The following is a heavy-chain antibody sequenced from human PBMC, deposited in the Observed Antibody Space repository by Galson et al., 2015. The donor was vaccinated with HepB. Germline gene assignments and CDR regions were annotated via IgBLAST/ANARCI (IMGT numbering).Heavy chain of an antibody. J-gene: IGHJ4*02. CDR1: GFTFSSYA. Sequence: SLRLSCAASGFTFSSYAMSWVRQAPGKGLEWVSAISGSGGSTYYADSVKGRFTISRDNSKNTLYLQMNSLRAEDTAVYYCAKDLAPTLGYFDYWGQGTLVTVSS. V-gene: IGHV3-23*01. CDR2: ISGSGGST. CDR3: AKDLAPTLGYFDY.